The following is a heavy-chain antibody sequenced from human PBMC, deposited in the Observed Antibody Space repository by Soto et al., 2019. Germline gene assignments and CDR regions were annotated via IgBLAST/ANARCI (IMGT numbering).Heavy chain of an antibody. CDR2: ISAYNGNT. V-gene: IGHV1-18*01. J-gene: IGHJ5*02. Sequence: QVQLVQSGAEVKKPGASVKVSCKASGYTFTSYGISWVRQAPGQGLEWMGWISAYNGNTNYAQKLQGRVTMTTDTSTSTVYMELRSLRSDDTAVYYCARDMEDDYVWGSYRYTNWFDPWGQGTLVTVSS. CDR1: GYTFTSYG. CDR3: ARDMEDDYVWGSYRYTNWFDP. D-gene: IGHD3-16*02.